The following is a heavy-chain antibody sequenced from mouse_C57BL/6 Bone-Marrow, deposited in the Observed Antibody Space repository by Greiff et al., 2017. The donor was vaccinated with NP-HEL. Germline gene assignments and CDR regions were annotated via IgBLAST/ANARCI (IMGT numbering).Heavy chain of an antibody. Sequence: DVKLVESGGGLVQPGGSLKLSCAAPGFPFSDYYMYWVRRTPEKRLEWVAYISNGGGSTYYPDTVKGRFTISRDNAKNTLYLQMSRLKSEDTAMYYCARQDYYGSSSLAWWGQGTLVTVSA. CDR1: GFPFSDYY. CDR2: ISNGGGST. D-gene: IGHD1-1*01. J-gene: IGHJ3*01. V-gene: IGHV5-12*01. CDR3: ARQDYYGSSSLAW.